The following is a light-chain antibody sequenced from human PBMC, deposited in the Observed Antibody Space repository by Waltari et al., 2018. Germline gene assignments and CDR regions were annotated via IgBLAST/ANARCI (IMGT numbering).Light chain of an antibody. CDR1: SSDLGASKY. V-gene: IGLV2-11*01. J-gene: IGLJ2*01. Sequence: QSALTQPRSVSGSPGQSVTISCTGTSSDLGASKYASWYQQYPGKAPKLMIYDVTKRPPGVPDPFSGSKSGNTASLTISGLQAEDEADYYCCSYAGSYTVLFGGGTKLTVL. CDR3: CSYAGSYTVL. CDR2: DVT.